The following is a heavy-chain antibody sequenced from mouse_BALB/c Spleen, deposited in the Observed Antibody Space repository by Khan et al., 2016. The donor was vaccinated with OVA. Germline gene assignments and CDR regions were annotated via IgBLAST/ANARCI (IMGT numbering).Heavy chain of an antibody. CDR1: GYIFTSYW. CDR3: AGGDAWYQFDH. Sequence: QVQLKQSGAELVRPGASVKLSCKTSGYIFTSYWIHWVKQRSGQGLEWIARIYPGTDNSYYNEKFKDKATLTADKSSSTAYMQLSSLKSEDSDVYYCAGGDAWYQFDHWGQGTTLTVSS. V-gene: IGHV1-76*01. CDR2: IYPGTDNS. J-gene: IGHJ2*01. D-gene: IGHD1-1*02.